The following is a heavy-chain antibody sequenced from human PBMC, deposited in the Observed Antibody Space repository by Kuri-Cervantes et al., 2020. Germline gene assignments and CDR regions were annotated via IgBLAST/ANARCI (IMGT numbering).Heavy chain of an antibody. D-gene: IGHD4-17*01. CDR2: INHSGST. J-gene: IGHJ2*01. V-gene: IGHV4-34*01. CDR3: ARDETSVTTSNWYFDL. CDR1: GGSFSGYC. Sequence: SQTLSLTCAVYGGSFSGYCWTWIRQPPGKGLEWIGEINHSGSTKYNPSLKSRVTISVDMSKNQFSLRLTYVTTADTAMYYCARDETSVTTSNWYFDLWGRGTLITVSS.